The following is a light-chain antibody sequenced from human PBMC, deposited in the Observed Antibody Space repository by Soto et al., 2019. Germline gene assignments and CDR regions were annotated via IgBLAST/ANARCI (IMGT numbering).Light chain of an antibody. J-gene: IGLJ1*01. CDR3: QSYDSTLSARYV. V-gene: IGLV1-40*01. Sequence: QSVLTQPPSVSGAPGQRVTISCTGSSSNIGANYDVHWYQQRPGTAPKLLIFANSNRPSGVPDRFSGSKSVTSASLVITGLQAEDEGDYYCQSYDSTLSARYVFGTGTKLTVL. CDR1: SSNIGANYD. CDR2: ANS.